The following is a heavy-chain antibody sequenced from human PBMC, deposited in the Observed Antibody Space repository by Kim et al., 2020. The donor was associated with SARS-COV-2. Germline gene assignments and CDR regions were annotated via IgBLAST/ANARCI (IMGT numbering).Heavy chain of an antibody. J-gene: IGHJ3*02. Sequence: GESLKISCKGSGYSFTNHWIGWVRQLPGKGLECVGIIFPGDSETRYSPSFRGQVTISVDKSINTAYLQWDNLKASDTAIYYCATTAAYHYDRSVDVGSGLAFHIWGQGTMVTVSS. D-gene: IGHD3-22*01. CDR2: IFPGDSET. CDR1: GYSFTNHW. V-gene: IGHV5-51*01. CDR3: ATTAAYHYDRSVDVGSGLAFHI.